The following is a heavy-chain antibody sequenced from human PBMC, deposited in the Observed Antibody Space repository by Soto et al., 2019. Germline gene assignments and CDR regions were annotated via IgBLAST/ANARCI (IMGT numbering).Heavy chain of an antibody. CDR3: ARVVTAGRITIFPYYYYMDV. CDR1: GYTFTSYG. V-gene: IGHV1-18*01. CDR2: ISAYNGNT. J-gene: IGHJ6*03. D-gene: IGHD3-9*01. Sequence: ASVKVSCKASGYTFTSYGISWVRQAPGQGLEWMGWISAYNGNTNYARKLQGRVTMTTDTSTSTAYMELRSLRSDDTAVYYCARVVTAGRITIFPYYYYMDVWGKGTTVTVSS.